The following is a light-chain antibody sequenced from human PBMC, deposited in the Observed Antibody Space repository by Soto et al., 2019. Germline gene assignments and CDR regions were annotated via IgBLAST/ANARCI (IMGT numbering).Light chain of an antibody. CDR1: QSVSSY. CDR3: QQRSNWPPEYT. J-gene: IGKJ2*01. CDR2: DAS. Sequence: EIVLTQSPATLSLSPGERATLSCRASQSVSSYLAWYQQKPGQAPRLLIYDASNRATGIPARFSGSGSETDFTLTIGSLEPEDFAVYYCQQRSNWPPEYTFGRGTKLEIK. V-gene: IGKV3-11*01.